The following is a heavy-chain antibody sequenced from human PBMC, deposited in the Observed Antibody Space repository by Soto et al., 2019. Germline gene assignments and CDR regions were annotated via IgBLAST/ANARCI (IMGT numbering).Heavy chain of an antibody. CDR2: IIPIFGTA. Sequence: SVKVSCKASGGTFSSYAISWVRQAPGQGLEWMGGIIPIFGTANYAQKFQGRVTITADESTSTAYMELSSLRSEDTAVYYCARLVRGYSYGPVDYWGQGTLVTVSS. V-gene: IGHV1-69*13. J-gene: IGHJ4*02. CDR1: GGTFSSYA. CDR3: ARLVRGYSYGPVDY. D-gene: IGHD5-18*01.